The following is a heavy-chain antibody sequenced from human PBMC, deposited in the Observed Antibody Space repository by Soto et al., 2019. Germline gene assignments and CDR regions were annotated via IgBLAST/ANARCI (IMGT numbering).Heavy chain of an antibody. CDR2: IYYSGST. CDR3: ASPKIAFYNWFDP. Sequence: QLQLQESGPGLVKPSETLSLTCTVSGGSISSSSYYWGWIRQPPGKGLEWIGSIYYSGSTYYNPSLKSRFTISVDTSTNQFSLKLSSVTAADTAVYYCASPKIAFYNWFDPWGQGTLVTVSS. CDR1: GGSISSSSYY. D-gene: IGHD3-3*02. V-gene: IGHV4-39*01. J-gene: IGHJ5*02.